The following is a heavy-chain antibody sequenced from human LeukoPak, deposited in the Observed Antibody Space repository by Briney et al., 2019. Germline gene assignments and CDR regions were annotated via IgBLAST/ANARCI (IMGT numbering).Heavy chain of an antibody. Sequence: SQTLSLTCAISGDSVSSSSSAWNWIRQSPSRGLEWLGRTYYRSRWIHDYAVSMQGRITINPDTSKNQFSLQLNSVTPEDTAVYYCARDRRQWELRGDFDYWGQGTLVTVSS. D-gene: IGHD1-26*01. J-gene: IGHJ4*02. CDR1: GDSVSSSSSA. CDR2: TYYRSRWIH. V-gene: IGHV6-1*01. CDR3: ARDRRQWELRGDFDY.